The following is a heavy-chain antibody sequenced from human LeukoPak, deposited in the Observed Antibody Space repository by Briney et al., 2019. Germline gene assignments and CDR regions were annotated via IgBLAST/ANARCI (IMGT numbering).Heavy chain of an antibody. CDR3: ARGGVVGSTSCLWDI. CDR1: GFTFSSYA. CDR2: ISGSGGST. V-gene: IGHV3-23*01. Sequence: PGGSLRLSCAASGFTFSSYAMSWVRQAPGKGLEWVSAISGSGGSTYYADSVKGRFTISRDNAKNSLYLQMNSLRAEDTAVYYCARGGVVGSTSCLWDIWGQGTMVTVSS. D-gene: IGHD2-2*01. J-gene: IGHJ3*02.